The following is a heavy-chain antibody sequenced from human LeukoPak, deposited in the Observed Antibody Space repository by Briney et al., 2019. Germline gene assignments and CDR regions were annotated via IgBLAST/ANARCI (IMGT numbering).Heavy chain of an antibody. CDR3: ASQKVGATDY. D-gene: IGHD1-26*01. J-gene: IGHJ4*02. CDR2: IKQDGSEK. Sequence: GGSLRLSCAASGFTFSTYWTSWVRQAPGKGLDCVANIKQDGSEKYYVDSVKGRFTISRDNAKNSLYLQMNNLRAEDTAVYYCASQKVGATDYWGQGTLVTVSS. CDR1: GFTFSTYW. V-gene: IGHV3-7*01.